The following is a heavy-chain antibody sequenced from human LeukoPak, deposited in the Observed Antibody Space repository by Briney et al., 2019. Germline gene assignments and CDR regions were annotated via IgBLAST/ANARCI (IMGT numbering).Heavy chain of an antibody. J-gene: IGHJ4*02. V-gene: IGHV3-30*14. CDR2: ISYDGNNN. CDR1: GFTFSSYA. CDR3: ARDQRLGNSWFFLDY. Sequence: PGGSLRLSCAASGFTFSSYAMHWVRQAPGKGLEWVAVISYDGNNNYYADSVKGRFTISRDNSKNTLYLQMNSLRAEDTAVYYCARDQRLGNSWFFLDYWGQGTLVTVSS. D-gene: IGHD6-13*01.